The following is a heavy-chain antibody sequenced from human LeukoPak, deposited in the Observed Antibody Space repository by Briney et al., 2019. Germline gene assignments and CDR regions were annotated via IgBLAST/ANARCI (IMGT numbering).Heavy chain of an antibody. V-gene: IGHV3-7*05. Sequence: GGSLRLSCAASGFTFSDFWMSWVRQAPGKGLEWVANMKQDGSEKYYLDSVKGRFTISRDNAKNSLYLQMNSLRAEDTAVYYCARDNSGSDPEHWARWGQGTLVIVSS. CDR1: GFTFSDFW. D-gene: IGHD5-12*01. J-gene: IGHJ4*02. CDR3: ARDNSGSDPEHWAR. CDR2: MKQDGSEK.